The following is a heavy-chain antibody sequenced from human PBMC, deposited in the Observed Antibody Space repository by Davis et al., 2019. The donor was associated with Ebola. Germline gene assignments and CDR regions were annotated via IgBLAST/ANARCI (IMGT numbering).Heavy chain of an antibody. CDR2: IYTSGST. Sequence: PSETLSLTCTVSGGSISSYYWSWIRQPAGKGLEWIGRIYTSGSTNYNPSLKSRVTISVGTSKNQFSLKLSSVTAADTAVYYCARHNRGYYDSSGYYPDYWGQGTLVTVSS. D-gene: IGHD3-22*01. J-gene: IGHJ4*02. CDR1: GGSISSYY. V-gene: IGHV4-4*07. CDR3: ARHNRGYYDSSGYYPDY.